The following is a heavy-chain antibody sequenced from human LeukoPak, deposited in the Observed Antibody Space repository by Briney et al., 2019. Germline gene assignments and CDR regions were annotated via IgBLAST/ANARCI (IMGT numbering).Heavy chain of an antibody. CDR2: ISYDGSNK. Sequence: TGRSLRLSCAASGFAFNYCGMHWVRQAPGEGLEWVAVISYDGSNKYYGDSVTGRFTISRDNFKNTLYLQMNSLRPEDTAVYYCARDLPRDSSGYYWGTFDLWGQGTMVTVSS. D-gene: IGHD3-22*01. CDR1: GFAFNYCG. CDR3: ARDLPRDSSGYYWGTFDL. V-gene: IGHV3-30*03. J-gene: IGHJ3*01.